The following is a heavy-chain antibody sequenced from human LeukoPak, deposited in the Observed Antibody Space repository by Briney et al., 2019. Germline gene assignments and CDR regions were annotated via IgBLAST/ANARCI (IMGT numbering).Heavy chain of an antibody. J-gene: IGHJ6*02. V-gene: IGHV4-39*01. CDR1: GGSISSSSYY. CDR2: IYYSGST. D-gene: IGHD3-9*01. CDR3: ARALADYDILTGYFSYYYYGMDV. Sequence: SETLSLTCTVSGGSISSSSYYWGWIRQPPGKGLEWIGGIYYSGSTYYNPSLKSRVTISVDTSKNQFSLKLSSVTAADTAVYYCARALADYDILTGYFSYYYYGMDVWGQGTTVTVSS.